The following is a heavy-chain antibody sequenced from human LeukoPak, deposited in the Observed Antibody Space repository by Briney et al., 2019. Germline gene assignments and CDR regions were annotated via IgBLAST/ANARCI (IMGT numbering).Heavy chain of an antibody. CDR1: GGTFISYA. V-gene: IGHV1-69*01. CDR3: AGRIAADLLSYGMDV. D-gene: IGHD6-13*01. CDR2: IIPIFGTA. Sequence: GSPVKVSCKASGGTFISYAISWVRQAPGQGLEWMGGIIPIFGTANYAQKFQGRVTITADESTSTAYMELSSLRSEDTAVYYCAGRIAADLLSYGMDVWGQGTTVTVSS. J-gene: IGHJ6*02.